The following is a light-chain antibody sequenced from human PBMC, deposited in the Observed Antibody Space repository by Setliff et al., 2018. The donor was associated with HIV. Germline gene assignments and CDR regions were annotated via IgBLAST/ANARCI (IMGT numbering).Light chain of an antibody. J-gene: IGLJ1*01. Sequence: ALTQPASVSGSPGQSITISCTGTSSDVGSYKLVSWYQQHPGKAPKVMIYGVTKRPSGVSNRFSGSKSANTASLTISGLQAEDEADYYCCSYAGSGTLYVFGTGTKVTVL. CDR3: CSYAGSGTLYV. CDR1: SSDVGSYKL. V-gene: IGLV2-23*02. CDR2: GVT.